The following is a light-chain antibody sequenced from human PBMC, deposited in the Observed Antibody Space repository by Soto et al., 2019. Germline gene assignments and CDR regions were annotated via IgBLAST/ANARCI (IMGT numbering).Light chain of an antibody. CDR1: QSVSNNY. J-gene: IGKJ5*01. Sequence: EIVLTQSPGTLSLSPGERATLSWRASQSVSNNYLAWYQQKPGQAPRFLIYGASSRATGIPDRFSGSGSGTDFTLTISRLESEDFAVDYCQQYGSSPPITFGQGTRLEIK. CDR2: GAS. CDR3: QQYGSSPPIT. V-gene: IGKV3-20*01.